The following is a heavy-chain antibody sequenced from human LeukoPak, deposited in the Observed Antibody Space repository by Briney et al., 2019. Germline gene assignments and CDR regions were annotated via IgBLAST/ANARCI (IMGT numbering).Heavy chain of an antibody. CDR3: ARGRDNYDFWSGYYDY. Sequence: APVKVSCKASGYTFTSYGISWVRQAPGQGLEWMGWISAYNGNTNYAQKLQGRVTMTTDTSTSTAYMELRSLRSDDTAVYYCARGRDNYDFWSGYYDYWGQGTLVTVSS. CDR1: GYTFTSYG. CDR2: ISAYNGNT. D-gene: IGHD3-3*01. J-gene: IGHJ4*02. V-gene: IGHV1-18*01.